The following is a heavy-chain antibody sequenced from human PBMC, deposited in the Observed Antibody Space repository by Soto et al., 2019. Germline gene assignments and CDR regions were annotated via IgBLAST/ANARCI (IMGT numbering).Heavy chain of an antibody. CDR1: GFTFSSYW. Sequence: GGSLRLSCAASGFTFSSYWMSWVRQAPGKGLEWVANIKQDGSEKYYVDSVKGRFTISRDNAKNSLYLQMNSLRAEDTAVYYCAREYPNQVGATDYWGQGTLVTVSS. CDR3: AREYPNQVGATDY. CDR2: IKQDGSEK. D-gene: IGHD1-26*01. J-gene: IGHJ4*02. V-gene: IGHV3-7*01.